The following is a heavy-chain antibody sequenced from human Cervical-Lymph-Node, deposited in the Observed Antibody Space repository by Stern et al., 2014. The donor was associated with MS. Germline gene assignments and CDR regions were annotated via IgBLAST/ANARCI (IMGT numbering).Heavy chain of an antibody. V-gene: IGHV2-70*13. CDR1: GFSLSTNGMG. CDR3: VRISGPRGSPIDD. J-gene: IGHJ4*02. D-gene: IGHD3-10*01. Sequence: QVTLRESGPALVKATQTLTLTCTFSGFSLSTNGMGVSWIRQPPGKALEWLALIHWDDDKYYSTSLETRLTISKDTSKNQVVLTMTNMDPVDTATYYCVRISGPRGSPIDDWGQGTLVTVSS. CDR2: IHWDDDK.